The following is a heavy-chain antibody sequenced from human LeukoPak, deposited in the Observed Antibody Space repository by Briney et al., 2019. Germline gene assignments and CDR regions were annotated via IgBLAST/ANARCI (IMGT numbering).Heavy chain of an antibody. CDR1: GYSFTTYW. CDR2: IYPGNSDV. V-gene: IGHV5-51*01. Sequence: GESLKISCQGFGYSFTTYWIVWVRQMLGKGLEWMGIIYPGNSDVRYSPSFQGQVTISVDKSISTAYLQWNSLKASDTAMYYCARRGATSLKWFDPWGQGTLVTVSS. CDR3: ARRGATSLKWFDP. J-gene: IGHJ5*02.